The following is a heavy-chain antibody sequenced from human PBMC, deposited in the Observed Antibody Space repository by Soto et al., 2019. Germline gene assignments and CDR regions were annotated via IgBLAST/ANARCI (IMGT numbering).Heavy chain of an antibody. J-gene: IGHJ4*02. CDR1: GFTFTDYA. Sequence: GGSLRLSCAASGFTFTDYAMSWVRQAPGKGLECVSIIGGRGGHTSYADSVKGRFTISRDNSKNTVYLEMHSLTAEDTALYFCVKGRSFLITSYATTFDNWGLGRLVTVSS. D-gene: IGHD3-16*01. CDR2: IGGRGGHT. V-gene: IGHV3-23*01. CDR3: VKGRSFLITSYATTFDN.